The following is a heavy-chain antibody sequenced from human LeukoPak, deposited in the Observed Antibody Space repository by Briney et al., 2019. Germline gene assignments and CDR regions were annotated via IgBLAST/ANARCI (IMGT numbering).Heavy chain of an antibody. J-gene: IGHJ5*02. V-gene: IGHV4-4*07. Sequence: KPSETLSPTCTVSGGSISSYYWSWIRQPAGKGLEWIGRIYTSGSTNYNPSLKSRVTMSVDTSKNQFSLKLSSVTAADTAVYYCARGVPELRHSWFDPWGQGTLVTVSS. CDR3: ARGVPELRHSWFDP. CDR2: IYTSGST. CDR1: GGSISSYY. D-gene: IGHD1-14*01.